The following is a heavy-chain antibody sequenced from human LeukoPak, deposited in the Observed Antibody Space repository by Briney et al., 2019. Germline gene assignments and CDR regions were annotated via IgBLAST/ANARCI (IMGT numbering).Heavy chain of an antibody. Sequence: GGSLRLSCAASGFTFSSYWMSWVRQAPGKGLEWVGNIKQDGSEKYYVDSVKGRFTISRDNAKNSLYLQMNSLRAEDTAVYYCARYYDILTGYPYFDYWGQGTLVTVFS. D-gene: IGHD3-9*01. CDR2: IKQDGSEK. CDR1: GFTFSSYW. V-gene: IGHV3-7*01. CDR3: ARYYDILTGYPYFDY. J-gene: IGHJ4*02.